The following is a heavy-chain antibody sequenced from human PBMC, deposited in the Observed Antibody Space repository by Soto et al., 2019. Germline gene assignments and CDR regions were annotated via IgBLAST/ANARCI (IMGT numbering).Heavy chain of an antibody. CDR2: INHSGST. CDR1: GGSFSGYY. Sequence: QVQLQQWGAGLLKPSETLSLTCAVYGGSFSGYYWSWIRQPPGKGLEWIGEINHSGSTNYNPSLKSRVTISVDTSKNQSSLKLSSVTAADTAVYYCARANVRRIAARYYYYYGMDVWGQGTTVTVSS. J-gene: IGHJ6*02. D-gene: IGHD6-6*01. CDR3: ARANVRRIAARYYYYYGMDV. V-gene: IGHV4-34*01.